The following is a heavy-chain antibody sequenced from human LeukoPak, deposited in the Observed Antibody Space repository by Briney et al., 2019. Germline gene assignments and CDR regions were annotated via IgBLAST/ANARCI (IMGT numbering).Heavy chain of an antibody. CDR2: IYTSGST. CDR1: GGSISSYY. J-gene: IGHJ6*03. CDR3: ARGLGPPSMVRGVILDYYYYMDV. Sequence: SETLSLTCTVSGGSISSYYWSWIRQPAGKGLEWIGRIYTSGSTTYNPSLKSRVTMSVDTSKNQFSLKLSPVTAADTAVYYCARGLGPPSMVRGVILDYYYYMDVWGKGTTVTISS. D-gene: IGHD3-10*01. V-gene: IGHV4-4*07.